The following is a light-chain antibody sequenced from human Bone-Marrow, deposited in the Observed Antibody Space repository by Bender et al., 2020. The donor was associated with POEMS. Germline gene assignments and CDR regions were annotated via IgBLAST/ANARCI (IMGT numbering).Light chain of an antibody. Sequence: QSALTQPASVSGSPGQSITISCSGGSSDLGTYDYVSWYQQHPDTAPKLIIYEVIRRPSGISNRFSGAKSGNTASLTISGLQAEDEADYYCSSRSTGNTLVVFGGGTKVIVL. J-gene: IGLJ2*01. CDR3: SSRSTGNTLVV. CDR2: EVI. CDR1: SSDLGTYDY. V-gene: IGLV2-14*01.